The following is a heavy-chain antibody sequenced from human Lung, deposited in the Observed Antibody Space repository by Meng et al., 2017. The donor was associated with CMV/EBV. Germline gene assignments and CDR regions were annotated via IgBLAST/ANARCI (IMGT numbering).Heavy chain of an antibody. D-gene: IGHD1-26*01. CDR2: INNSSSYI. V-gene: IGHV3-21*01. J-gene: IGHJ4*02. Sequence: GGSLRLXCAASGFTFSTYSMNWVRQAPGKGLEWVSSINNSSSYIYYADSVKGRFTISRDNAKNSLYLQMNSLRAEDTAVYYCARDLIVGTAYFDYWGQGTXVTVVS. CDR3: ARDLIVGTAYFDY. CDR1: GFTFSTYS.